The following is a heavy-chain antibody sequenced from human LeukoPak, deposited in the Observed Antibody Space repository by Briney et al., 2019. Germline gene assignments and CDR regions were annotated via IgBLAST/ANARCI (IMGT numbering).Heavy chain of an antibody. CDR2: INPSGGST. V-gene: IGHV1-46*01. J-gene: IGHJ4*02. D-gene: IGHD6-19*01. CDR3: ARDDGSGWTY. CDR1: GYTFTSYY. Sequence: ASVKVSCKASGYTFTSYYMHWVRQAPGQGLEWMGIINPSGGSTSYAQKFQGRVTITADESTSTAYMELSSLRSEDTAVYYCARDDGSGWTYWGQGTLVTVSS.